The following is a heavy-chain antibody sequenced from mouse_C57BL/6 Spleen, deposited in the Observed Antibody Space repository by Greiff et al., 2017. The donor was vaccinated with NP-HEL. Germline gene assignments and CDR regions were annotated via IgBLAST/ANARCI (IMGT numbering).Heavy chain of an antibody. J-gene: IGHJ2*01. CDR3: TTDYGYYFDY. D-gene: IGHD1-1*01. Sequence: EVQLQQSGAELVRPGASVKLSCTASGFNIKDDYMHWVKQRPEQGLEWIGWIDPENGDTEYASKFQGKATIKADTSSNTAYLQLSSLTSEDTAVYYCTTDYGYYFDYWGQGTTLTVSS. CDR2: IDPENGDT. CDR1: GFNIKDDY. V-gene: IGHV14-4*01.